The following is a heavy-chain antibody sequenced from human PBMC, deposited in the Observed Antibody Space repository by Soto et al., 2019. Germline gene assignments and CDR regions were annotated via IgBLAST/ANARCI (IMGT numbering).Heavy chain of an antibody. CDR3: AKDRGIIVKAGDAFDV. Sequence: EVQLMESGGGLVQPGGSLRLSCASSGFTLSMSAVNWVRQAPGKGLEWVSDISDSCDRTYYADSVKGRFTISRDRSKNSVSLHMDSLRAEDTAVYYCAKDRGIIVKAGDAFDVWGQVTKVSVAS. D-gene: IGHD3-16*02. J-gene: IGHJ3*01. V-gene: IGHV3-23*01. CDR2: ISDSCDRT. CDR1: GFTLSMSA.